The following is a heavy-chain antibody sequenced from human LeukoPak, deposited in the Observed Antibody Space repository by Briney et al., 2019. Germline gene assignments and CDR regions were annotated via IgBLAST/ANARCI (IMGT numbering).Heavy chain of an antibody. D-gene: IGHD2-2*01. CDR3: ARAPGYCSSTSCYGYGMDV. CDR2: IYYSGST. V-gene: IGHV4-59*12. J-gene: IGHJ6*02. Sequence: SETLSLTCTVSGGSISSYYWSWIRQPPGKGLEWIGYIYYSGSTNYNPSLKSRVTISVDTSKNQFSLKLSSVTAADTAVYYCARAPGYCSSTSCYGYGMDVWGQGTTVTVSS. CDR1: GGSISSYY.